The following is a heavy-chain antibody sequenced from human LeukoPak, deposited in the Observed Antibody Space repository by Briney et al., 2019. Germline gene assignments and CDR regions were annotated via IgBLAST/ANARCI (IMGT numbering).Heavy chain of an antibody. CDR1: GGSIGTYY. V-gene: IGHV4-59*12. Sequence: SETLSLTCTVSGGSIGTYYWSWIRQPPGKGLEWIGYIYHSGDTNYNPSLTSRVTISVDTSKNQFSLKLSSVTAADTAVYYCARRHDYYYGSGSHSNWFDPWGQGTLVTVSS. CDR2: IYHSGDT. J-gene: IGHJ5*02. D-gene: IGHD3-10*01. CDR3: ARRHDYYYGSGSHSNWFDP.